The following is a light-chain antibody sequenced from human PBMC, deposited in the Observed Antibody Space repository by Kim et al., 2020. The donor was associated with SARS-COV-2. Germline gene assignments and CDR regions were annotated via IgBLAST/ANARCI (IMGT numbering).Light chain of an antibody. Sequence: GERTTLSCRARQSSSNNLAWDQQKPGQAPRRLIYGASTRATGIPARFSGSGSGTEFTLTISSLQSEDFAVYYCQQYNKWPPLTFGGGTKVDIK. CDR3: QQYNKWPPLT. CDR1: QSSSNN. J-gene: IGKJ4*01. V-gene: IGKV3-15*01. CDR2: GAS.